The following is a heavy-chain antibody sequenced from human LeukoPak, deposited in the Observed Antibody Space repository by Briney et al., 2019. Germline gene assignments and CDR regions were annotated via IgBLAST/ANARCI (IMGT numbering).Heavy chain of an antibody. CDR3: ASLDLSRSDY. Sequence: GGSLRLSCAASGFTFSSYAMHWVRQAPGKGLEWVAVISYDGSNKYYADSVKGRFTISRDNSKNTLYLQMNSLRVEDTAVYYCASLDLSRSDYWGQGTLVTVSS. V-gene: IGHV3-30-3*01. J-gene: IGHJ4*02. CDR2: ISYDGSNK. D-gene: IGHD3-3*01. CDR1: GFTFSSYA.